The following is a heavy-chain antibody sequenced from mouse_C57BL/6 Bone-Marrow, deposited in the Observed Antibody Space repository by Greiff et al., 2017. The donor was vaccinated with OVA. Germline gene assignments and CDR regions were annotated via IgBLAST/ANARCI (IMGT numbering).Heavy chain of an antibody. Sequence: QVQLQQSGAELVRPGTSVKVSCKASGYAFTNYLIEWVKQRPGQGLAWIGVINPGSGGTNYNEKFKGKATLTADKSSSTAYMQLSSLTSEDSAVYFCARSPYGYYVDWYFDVWGTGTTVTVSS. CDR2: INPGSGGT. D-gene: IGHD2-3*01. CDR1: GYAFTNYL. V-gene: IGHV1-54*01. J-gene: IGHJ1*03. CDR3: ARSPYGYYVDWYFDV.